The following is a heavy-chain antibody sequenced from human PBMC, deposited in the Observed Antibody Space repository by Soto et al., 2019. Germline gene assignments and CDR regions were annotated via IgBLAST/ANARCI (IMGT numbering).Heavy chain of an antibody. D-gene: IGHD4-17*01. CDR2: IYYSGST. J-gene: IGHJ5*02. V-gene: IGHV4-39*01. Sequence: SETLSLTCTVSGGSISSSSYYWGWIRQPPGKGLEWIGSIYYSGSTYYNPSLKSRVTISVDTSKNQFSLKLSSVTAADTAVYYCASSYGDYDWFDPWGQGTLVTVSS. CDR3: ASSYGDYDWFDP. CDR1: GGSISSSSYY.